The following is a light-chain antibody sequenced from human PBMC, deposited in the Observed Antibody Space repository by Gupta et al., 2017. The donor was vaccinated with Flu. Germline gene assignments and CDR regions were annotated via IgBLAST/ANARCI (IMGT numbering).Light chain of an antibody. CDR1: SSDVGGYDY. Sequence: HSALTQPPPVSGPPGHSTPPSSAGTSSDVGGYDYVSWYHQHPGNPPKLMIYDVTNRPSGVSNRFSGSKSGNTASLTISGLQAEDEADYYCSAYTSSTLVVVFGGGTKLTVL. V-gene: IGLV2-14*01. CDR2: DVT. J-gene: IGLJ2*01. CDR3: SAYTSSTLVVV.